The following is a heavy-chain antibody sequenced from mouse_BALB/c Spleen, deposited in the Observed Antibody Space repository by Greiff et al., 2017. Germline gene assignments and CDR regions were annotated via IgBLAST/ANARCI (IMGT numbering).Heavy chain of an antibody. J-gene: IGHJ3*01. CDR1: GISITTGNYR. V-gene: IGHV3-5*02. D-gene: IGHD3-1*01. CDR3: ARDLAARAFAY. CDR2: IYYSGTI. Sequence: EVQGVESGPGLVKPSQTVSLTCTVSGISITTGNYRWSWIRQFPGNNLEWIGYIYYSGTITYNPSLTSRTTITRDTSKNQFFLEMNSLTAEDTATYYCARDLAARAFAYWGQGTLVTVSA.